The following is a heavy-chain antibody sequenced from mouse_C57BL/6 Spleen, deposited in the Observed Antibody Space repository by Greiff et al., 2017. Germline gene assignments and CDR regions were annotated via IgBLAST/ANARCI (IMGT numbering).Heavy chain of an antibody. D-gene: IGHD1-1*01. CDR2: IDPSDSYT. V-gene: IGHV1-69*01. Sequence: KQRPGQGLEWIGEIDPSDSYTNYNQKFKGKSTLTVDKSSSTAYMQLSSLTSEDSAVYYCAIYYYGTDYWGQGTTLTVSS. J-gene: IGHJ2*01. CDR3: AIYYYGTDY.